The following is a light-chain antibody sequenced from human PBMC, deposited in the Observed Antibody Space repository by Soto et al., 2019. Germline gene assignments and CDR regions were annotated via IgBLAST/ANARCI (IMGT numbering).Light chain of an antibody. Sequence: EIVLTQSPATLSLSPGERASLSCRASQSVGTSLAWYQQKRGQAPRLLIYDASNRATGIPARFSGSGSGTDFTLTTSTLEPEDFAVYYCQQRSNWPPFTFGPGTKVDIK. J-gene: IGKJ3*01. CDR2: DAS. CDR3: QQRSNWPPFT. CDR1: QSVGTS. V-gene: IGKV3-11*01.